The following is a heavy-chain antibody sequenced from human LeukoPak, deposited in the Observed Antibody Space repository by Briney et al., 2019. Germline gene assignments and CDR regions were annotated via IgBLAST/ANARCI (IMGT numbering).Heavy chain of an antibody. CDR1: GXTFSSYG. CDR2: ISSSSSTI. J-gene: IGHJ4*02. CDR3: ARDEANYFDC. Sequence: GGSLRLSCAASGXTFSSYGMNWLRQAPGKGLEWVSYISSSSSTIYYADSVKGRFTVSRDNAKNSLYLQMNSLSDEDTAVYYCARDEANYFDCWGQGSLVTVSS. V-gene: IGHV3-48*02.